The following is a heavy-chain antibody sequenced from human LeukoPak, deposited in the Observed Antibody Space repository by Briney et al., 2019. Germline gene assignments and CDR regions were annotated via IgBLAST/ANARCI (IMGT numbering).Heavy chain of an antibody. J-gene: IGHJ4*02. CDR2: IYYSGST. Sequence: PSETLSLTCTVSGGSISSGGYYWGWIRQPPGKGLEWIGSIYYSGSTYYNPSLKSRVTISVDTSKNQFSLKLSSVTAADTAVYYCARVTGIAVAGIDYWGQGTLVTVSS. V-gene: IGHV4-39*07. CDR3: ARVTGIAVAGIDY. CDR1: GGSISSGGYY. D-gene: IGHD6-19*01.